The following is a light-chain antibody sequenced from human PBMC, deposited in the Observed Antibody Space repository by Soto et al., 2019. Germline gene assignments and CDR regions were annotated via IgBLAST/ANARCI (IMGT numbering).Light chain of an antibody. Sequence: DIQMTQSPSTLSASVGDRVTITCRASQSISSWLAWYQQKPGKAPKLLIYDASSLESGVPSKFSGSGSGTEFTLTISSLQPDDLATYYCQQYNGYSGTFGQGTKVDIK. V-gene: IGKV1-5*01. J-gene: IGKJ1*01. CDR1: QSISSW. CDR2: DAS. CDR3: QQYNGYSGT.